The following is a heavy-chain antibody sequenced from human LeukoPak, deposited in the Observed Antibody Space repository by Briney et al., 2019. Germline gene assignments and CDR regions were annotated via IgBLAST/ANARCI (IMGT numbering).Heavy chain of an antibody. D-gene: IGHD3-22*01. J-gene: IGHJ4*02. Sequence: SSETLSLTCVVSGGSLSTHHWSWIRQSPGRGLEWIGYISDSGSTNYNPSLKSRVTISVGTSKNQFSLMLSSVTAADTAVYYCARGYDSSAYYPFNYWGQGTLVTVSP. CDR1: GGSLSTHH. CDR2: ISDSGST. V-gene: IGHV4-59*11. CDR3: ARGYDSSAYYPFNY.